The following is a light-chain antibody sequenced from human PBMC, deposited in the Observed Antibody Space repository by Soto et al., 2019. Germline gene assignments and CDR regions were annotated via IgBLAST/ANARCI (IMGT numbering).Light chain of an antibody. CDR1: SSNIENNY. Sequence: QSVLTQPPSVSAAPGQKVTLSCSGSSSNIENNYVSWYRQLPGTAPKLLIYEDNKRPSGIPDRFSGSKSGTSATLGITGLETGDEADYYCATWDSSLSGGVFGTGTKVTVL. J-gene: IGLJ1*01. CDR3: ATWDSSLSGGV. V-gene: IGLV1-51*02. CDR2: EDN.